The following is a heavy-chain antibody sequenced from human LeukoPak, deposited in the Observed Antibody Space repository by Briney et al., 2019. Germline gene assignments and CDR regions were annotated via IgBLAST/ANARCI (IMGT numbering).Heavy chain of an antibody. CDR2: ISTYNGNT. Sequence: ASVKVSCKASGYTFNNYGISWVRQAPGQGLEWMGWISTYNGNTNYAQKLQGRVTMTTDTSTSTAYMDLRSLRSEDTAVYYCATSIHATVTTTQAWGQGTLVTVSS. CDR3: ATSIHATVTTTQA. V-gene: IGHV1-18*01. CDR1: GYTFNNYG. D-gene: IGHD4-17*01. J-gene: IGHJ5*02.